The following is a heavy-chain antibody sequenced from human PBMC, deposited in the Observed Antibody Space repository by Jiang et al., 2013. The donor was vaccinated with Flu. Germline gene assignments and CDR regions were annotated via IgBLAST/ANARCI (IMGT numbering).Heavy chain of an antibody. J-gene: IGHJ6*02. CDR2: IRSKAFGGSI. D-gene: IGHD2/OR15-2a*01. CDR3: TRFRRAGLLQIYYYGMDV. Sequence: VQLVESGGGMVQPGRSLRLSCTVSGFTFGDYGMSWFRQAPGKGLEWVAFIRSKAFGGSIEYAASARGRFIVSRDDSKSIAYLQMNSLKIEDTARYFCTRFRRAGLLQIYYYGMDVWGQGTTVTVSS. CDR1: GFTFGDYG. V-gene: IGHV3-49*03.